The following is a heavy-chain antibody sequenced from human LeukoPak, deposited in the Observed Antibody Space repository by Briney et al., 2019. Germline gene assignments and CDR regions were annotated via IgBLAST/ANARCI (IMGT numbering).Heavy chain of an antibody. D-gene: IGHD1-26*01. CDR1: GYSFTSYW. J-gene: IGHJ6*03. CDR2: IYPGDSDT. CDR3: ARHARSGSNYYYYYMDV. V-gene: IGHV5-51*01. Sequence: GESLKISCKGSGYSFTSYWIGWVRQMPGKGLEWMGIIYPGDSDTRYSPSFQGQVTISADKSISTAYLQWSSLKASDTAMYYCARHARSGSNYYYYYMDVRGKGTTVTISS.